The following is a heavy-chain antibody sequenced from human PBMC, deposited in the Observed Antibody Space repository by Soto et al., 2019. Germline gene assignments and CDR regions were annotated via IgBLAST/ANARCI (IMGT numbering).Heavy chain of an antibody. CDR2: VSYDENNK. CDR1: GFIFSSFG. D-gene: IGHD1-26*01. V-gene: IGHV3-30*18. J-gene: IGHJ4*02. Sequence: PGGSLRLSCSASGFIFSSFGMHWVRQAPGKGLEWVAAVSYDENNKYYAESVKGRFVIARDNSKRTTYLQMNSLRVEDTATYYCAKDRAGLWDLFDSWGQGTLVTVSS. CDR3: AKDRAGLWDLFDS.